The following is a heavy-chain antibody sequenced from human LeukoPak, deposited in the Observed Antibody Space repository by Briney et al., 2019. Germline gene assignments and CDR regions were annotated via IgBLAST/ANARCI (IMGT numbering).Heavy chain of an antibody. CDR1: GGSISSYY. J-gene: IGHJ4*02. CDR3: ARHSRLRTEHFDY. Sequence: SETLSLTCTVSGGSISSYYWSWIRQPPGKGLEWIGYIYYSGSTNYNPSLKSRVTISVDTSKNQFSLKLSSVTAADTAVYYRARHSRLRTEHFDYWGQGTLVTVSS. D-gene: IGHD5-12*01. CDR2: IYYSGST. V-gene: IGHV4-59*08.